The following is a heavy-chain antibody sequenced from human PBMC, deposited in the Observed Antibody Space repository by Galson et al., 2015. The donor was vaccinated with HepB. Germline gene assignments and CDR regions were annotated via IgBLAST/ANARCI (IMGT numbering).Heavy chain of an antibody. D-gene: IGHD1-1*01. CDR1: GFTLSSYG. Sequence: SLRLSCAASGFTLSSYGMHWVRQAPGKGLEWVAVISYDGSNKYYADSVKGRFTISRDNSKNTLYLQMNSLRAEDTAVYYCAKDRTGTSDYWGQGTLVTVSS. CDR2: ISYDGSNK. J-gene: IGHJ4*02. CDR3: AKDRTGTSDY. V-gene: IGHV3-30*18.